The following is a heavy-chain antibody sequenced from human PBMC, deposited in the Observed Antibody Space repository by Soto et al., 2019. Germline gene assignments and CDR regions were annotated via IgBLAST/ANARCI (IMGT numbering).Heavy chain of an antibody. Sequence: QVQLVESGGGVVQPGRSLRLSCEASGFTFRTDGMHWVRQAPGKGLEWVAFIWYDGSNKHYSDSVKGRFSISRDNSKNTLYLQMNSLRVDDTAGYFCAKDRGYSNWEFGMDVWGQGTTVTVSS. CDR3: AKDRGYSNWEFGMDV. CDR2: IWYDGSNK. D-gene: IGHD3-10*01. V-gene: IGHV3-33*03. CDR1: GFTFRTDG. J-gene: IGHJ6*02.